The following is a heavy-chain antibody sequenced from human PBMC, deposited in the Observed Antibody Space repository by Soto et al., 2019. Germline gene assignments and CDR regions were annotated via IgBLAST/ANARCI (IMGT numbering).Heavy chain of an antibody. CDR3: ASGNVYYESGWYSDY. CDR1: GFTFSVYG. V-gene: IGHV3-33*01. J-gene: IGHJ4*02. CDR2: IWSDGSSE. D-gene: IGHD6-19*01. Sequence: QVQLVESGGGVVQPGRSLRLSCAASGFTFSVYGMHWVRQAPGKGLEWVAAIWSDGSSEYYADSVKGRFTISRDNSKDTLFLQMSSLRADDTAVYFCASGNVYYESGWYSDYWGQGTLVTVSS.